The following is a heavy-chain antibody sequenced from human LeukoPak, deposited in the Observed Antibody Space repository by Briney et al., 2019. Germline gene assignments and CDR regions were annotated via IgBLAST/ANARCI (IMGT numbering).Heavy chain of an antibody. CDR2: INQDGSDI. J-gene: IGHJ4*02. V-gene: IGHV3-7*01. CDR1: RFSNSSYL. CDR3: AGESVAVPAYY. D-gene: IGHD3-22*01. Sequence: GGSLRHSCVDARFSNSSYLVSWVRQAPTEGMEWEANINQDGSDIYYLDYVKGRFTISRDNAKNSLYLQMNGLRVEDTAVYYCAGESVAVPAYYWGQGTLVTVSS.